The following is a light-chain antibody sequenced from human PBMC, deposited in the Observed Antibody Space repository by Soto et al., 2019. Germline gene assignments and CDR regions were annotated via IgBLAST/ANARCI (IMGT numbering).Light chain of an antibody. J-gene: IGKJ3*01. CDR2: SAS. V-gene: IGKV1-12*02. Sequence: DIQMTQSPSFVSASVGDRVTITCRASQSVTTWLAWYQQRPGKAPRLLIHSASSLRSGVPSRFSGSGSGAEFTLTIGSLHPEDEATYFCQQASYFPSTFGPGTTVAI. CDR1: QSVTTW. CDR3: QQASYFPST.